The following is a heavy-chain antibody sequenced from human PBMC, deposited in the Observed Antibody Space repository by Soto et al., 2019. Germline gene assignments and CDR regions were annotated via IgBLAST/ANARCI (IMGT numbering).Heavy chain of an antibody. CDR2: IKPDGSET. Sequence: EVELVESGGGLVQPGGSLTLSCSASGFSFSSKWMTWVRQAPGKGLQWVANIKPDGSETYYLDSVKGRFTISRGNTKNSLYLQMNGLRAEEAALYFCATDLNWENYWGQGTLVTVSS. V-gene: IGHV3-7*01. CDR3: ATDLNWENY. CDR1: GFSFSSKW. D-gene: IGHD1-1*01. J-gene: IGHJ4*02.